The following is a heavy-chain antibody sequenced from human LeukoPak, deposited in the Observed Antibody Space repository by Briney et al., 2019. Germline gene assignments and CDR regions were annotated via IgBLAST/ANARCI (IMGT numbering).Heavy chain of an antibody. CDR3: AQSLGSGNWIGNWFDP. CDR2: IYYTGRT. D-gene: IGHD1-1*01. Sequence: NPSETLSLTCTVSGGSISSSSHSWGWIRQPPGKGLEWTGTIYYTGRTYYNPSLESRLTISVDTSKNQFSLKLTSVTAAGTAIYYCAQSLGSGNWIGNWFDPWGQGTLVTVSS. V-gene: IGHV4-39*01. CDR1: GGSISSSSHS. J-gene: IGHJ5*02.